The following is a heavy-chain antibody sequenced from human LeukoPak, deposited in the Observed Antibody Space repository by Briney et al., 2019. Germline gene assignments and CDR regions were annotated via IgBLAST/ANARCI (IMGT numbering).Heavy chain of an antibody. V-gene: IGHV1-3*01. Sequence: GASVKGSCKASGDTFTSYAMHWVRQAPVQRLEWVGWSTAGNGNTKYAQKFQGRVTITRDTSASTAYMELSSLRSEDTAVYYCARPITMVRGVLTSRSAFDIWGQGTMVTVSS. CDR1: GDTFTSYA. D-gene: IGHD3-10*01. CDR2: STAGNGNT. CDR3: ARPITMVRGVLTSRSAFDI. J-gene: IGHJ3*02.